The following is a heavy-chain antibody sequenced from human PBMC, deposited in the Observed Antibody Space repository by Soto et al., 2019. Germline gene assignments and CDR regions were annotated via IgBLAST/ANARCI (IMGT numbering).Heavy chain of an antibody. V-gene: IGHV3-23*01. CDR1: EFTFSNYA. J-gene: IGHJ3*01. D-gene: IGHD1-20*01. CDR3: ARRYGSAFDF. CDR2: ISYGGGTT. Sequence: PGGSLILSCAASEFTFSNYAMSWVRQAPGKGLEWVSAISYGGGTTYYADSVKGRFTISRDNSKNTLYLQMNSLRAEDTAVYYCARRYGSAFDFWGQGTMVTVSS.